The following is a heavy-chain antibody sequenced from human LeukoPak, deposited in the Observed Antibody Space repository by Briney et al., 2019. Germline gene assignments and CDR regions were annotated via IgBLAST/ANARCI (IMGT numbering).Heavy chain of an antibody. Sequence: AGGSLRLSRAASGFTFSTYAMSWVRQAPGKGLEWVSTISASGGSTYYADSVKGRFTISRDNFKNTLSVHMNSLRAEDTAVYYCARARFYGVDSGCAFDIWGQGTMVTVSS. CDR3: ARARFYGVDSGCAFDI. CDR2: ISASGGST. CDR1: GFTFSTYA. J-gene: IGHJ3*02. D-gene: IGHD4-23*01. V-gene: IGHV3-23*01.